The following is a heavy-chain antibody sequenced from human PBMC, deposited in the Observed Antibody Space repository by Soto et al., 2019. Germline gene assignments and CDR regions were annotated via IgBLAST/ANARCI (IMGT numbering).Heavy chain of an antibody. J-gene: IGHJ5*01. V-gene: IGHV4-30-4*01. D-gene: IGHD7-27*01. CDR1: GDSISNLDYF. CDR3: ARGRYCLTGRFFPNWFDS. CDR2: SYKSATT. Sequence: PSETLSLTCSVSGDSISNLDYFWAWIRQPPGQALEYIGYSYKSATTYYNPSFESRVAISVDTSKSQFSLNVTSVTAADTAVYFCARGRYCLTGRFFPNWFDSWGQGALVTVSS.